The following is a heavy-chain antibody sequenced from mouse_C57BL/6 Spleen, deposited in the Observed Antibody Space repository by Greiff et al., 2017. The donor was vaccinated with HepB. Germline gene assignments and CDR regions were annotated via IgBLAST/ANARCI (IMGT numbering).Heavy chain of an antibody. CDR2: IHPSDSDT. V-gene: IGHV1-74*01. J-gene: IGHJ4*01. CDR1: GYTFTSYW. D-gene: IGHD2-5*01. Sequence: QVQLKQPGAELVKPGASVKVSCKASGYTFTSYWMHWVKQRPGQGLEWIGRIHPSDSDTNYNQKFKGKATLTVDKSSSTAYMQLSSLTSEDSAVYYCAIDTHSNYVYYAMDYWGQGTSVTVSS. CDR3: AIDTHSNYVYYAMDY.